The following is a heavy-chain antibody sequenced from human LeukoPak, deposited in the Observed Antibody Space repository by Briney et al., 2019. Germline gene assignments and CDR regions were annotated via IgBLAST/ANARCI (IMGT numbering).Heavy chain of an antibody. J-gene: IGHJ4*02. CDR1: GTSMSNSY. V-gene: IGHV4-4*07. CDR3: TRGQWLDVWDF. Sequence: SETLSLTCTVSGTSMSNSYWSWIREPPGKGLEWIGHIQERGSTIYNPSLGSRVTMSLDTPKNQFSLKLNSVTAADTAVYYCTRGQWLDVWDFWGQGSLVTVSS. D-gene: IGHD6-19*01. CDR2: IQERGST.